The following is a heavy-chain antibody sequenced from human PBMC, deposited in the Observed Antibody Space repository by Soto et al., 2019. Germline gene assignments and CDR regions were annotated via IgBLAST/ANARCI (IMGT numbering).Heavy chain of an antibody. J-gene: IGHJ4*02. CDR1: XGSMSSXX. Sequence: ETXXXTCTXXXGSMSSXXXXXLRQPPGKGLEWIGYISYSGSTYXXPSLKSRVTISADTSKNQXSLRLSSVIAADTAVYYCARVSTSASGGYYTLDYWGQGTLVTVSS. CDR2: ISYSGST. CDR3: ARVSTSASGGYYTLDY. D-gene: IGHD3-10*01. V-gene: IGHV4-59*13.